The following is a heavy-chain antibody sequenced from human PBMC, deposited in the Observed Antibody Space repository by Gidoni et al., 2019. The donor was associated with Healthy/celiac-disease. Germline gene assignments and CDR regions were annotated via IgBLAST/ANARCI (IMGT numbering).Heavy chain of an antibody. CDR3: ARFDDYVDYAGIDY. J-gene: IGHJ4*02. CDR1: GGSFRGYY. V-gene: IGHV4-34*01. Sequence: QVQLQQWGAGLLKPSETLSLTCAVYGGSFRGYYWSWIRQPPGKGLEWIGEINHSGSTNYNPSLKSRVTISVDTSKNQFSLKLSSVTAADTAVYYCARFDDYVDYAGIDYWGQGTLVTVSS. D-gene: IGHD4-17*01. CDR2: INHSGST.